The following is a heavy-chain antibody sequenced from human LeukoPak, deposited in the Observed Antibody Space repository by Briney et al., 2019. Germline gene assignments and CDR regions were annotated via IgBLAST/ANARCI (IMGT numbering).Heavy chain of an antibody. CDR2: IYYSGNT. CDR3: ARRVRREDYYDT. CDR1: GGSISSSSYY. V-gene: IGHV4-39*07. D-gene: IGHD3-22*01. J-gene: IGHJ4*02. Sequence: SETLSLTCTVSGGSISSSSYYWDWIRQPPGKGLECIGSIYYSGNTYYNPSLKSRVTMSIDTSKNQFSLKLTSVTAADTAVYYCARRVRREDYYDTWGQGTLVTVSS.